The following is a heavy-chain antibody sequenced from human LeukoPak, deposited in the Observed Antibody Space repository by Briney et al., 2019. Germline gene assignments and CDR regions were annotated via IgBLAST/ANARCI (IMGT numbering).Heavy chain of an antibody. CDR3: ASGSYYSPYYYYYYMDV. V-gene: IGHV1-69*01. CDR1: XXTFISYA. D-gene: IGHD1-26*01. J-gene: IGHJ6*03. CDR2: IIPIFVTA. Sequence: SVKXXXXXSXXTFISYAIXWVRQAPGQGREWMGGIIPIFVTANYSQKFQGRVTITADESTSTAYMELSSLRSEDTAVYYCASGSYYSPYYYYYYMDVWGKGTTVTVSS.